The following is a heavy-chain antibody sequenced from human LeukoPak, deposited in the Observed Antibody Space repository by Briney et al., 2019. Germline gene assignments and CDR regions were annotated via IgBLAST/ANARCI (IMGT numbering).Heavy chain of an antibody. CDR2: IGTAGDT. Sequence: GGSLRLACAASGFTFSSYYMHWARQDTRKGLEWVSAIGTAGDTYYPGSVKGRFTISRENAKNSLYLQMNSLRAGDTAVYYCARARLYGDYVGAFDIWGQGTMVTVSS. CDR3: ARARLYGDYVGAFDI. D-gene: IGHD4-17*01. CDR1: GFTFSSYY. V-gene: IGHV3-13*01. J-gene: IGHJ3*02.